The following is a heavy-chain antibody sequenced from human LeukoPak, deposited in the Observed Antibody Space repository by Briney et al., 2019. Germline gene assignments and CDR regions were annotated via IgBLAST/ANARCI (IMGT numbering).Heavy chain of an antibody. CDR2: VSGDGVRT. CDR3: AKEQDNQLLLSHFDY. J-gene: IGHJ4*02. CDR1: GFIFSNYA. Sequence: PGGSLRLSCTGFIFSNYAVSWVRQAPGQGLEWVSAVSGDGVRTFYADSVKGRFTISRDNSMSTVSLQMNSLRAEDTAVYYCAKEQDNQLLLSHFDYWGQGILVTVSS. V-gene: IGHV3-23*01. D-gene: IGHD2-2*01.